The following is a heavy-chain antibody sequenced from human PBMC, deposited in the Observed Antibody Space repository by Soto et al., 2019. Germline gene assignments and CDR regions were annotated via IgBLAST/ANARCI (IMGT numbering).Heavy chain of an antibody. D-gene: IGHD3-22*01. J-gene: IGHJ6*02. Sequence: GGSLRLSCAASGFTFSSYWMSWVRQAPGKGLEWVANIKQDGSEKYYVDSVKGRFTISRDNAKNSLYLQMNSLRAEDTAVYYCARDQDDSSGYPYYYYYYGMDVWGQGTTVTVS. CDR2: IKQDGSEK. V-gene: IGHV3-7*01. CDR1: GFTFSSYW. CDR3: ARDQDDSSGYPYYYYYYGMDV.